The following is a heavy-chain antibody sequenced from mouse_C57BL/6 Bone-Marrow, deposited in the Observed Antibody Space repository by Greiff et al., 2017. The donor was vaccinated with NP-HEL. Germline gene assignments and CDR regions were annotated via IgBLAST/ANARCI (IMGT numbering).Heavy chain of an antibody. D-gene: IGHD2-3*01. CDR2: ISSGSSTI. CDR1: GFTFSDYG. V-gene: IGHV5-17*01. Sequence: EVMLVESGGGLVKPGGSLKLSCAASGFTFSDYGMHWVRQAPGKGLEWVAYISSGSSTIYYAATVKGRFTISRDNAKNTLFLQMTSLRSEDTAMYYCAIDGYYDFWGQGTTLTVSS. CDR3: AIDGYYDF. J-gene: IGHJ2*01.